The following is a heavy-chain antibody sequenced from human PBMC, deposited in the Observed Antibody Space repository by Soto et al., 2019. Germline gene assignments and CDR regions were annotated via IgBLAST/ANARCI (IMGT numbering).Heavy chain of an antibody. CDR1: GYSFTSYW. CDR2: IDPSDSYT. Sequence: GESLKISCKGSGYSFTSYWISWVRQMPGKGLEWMGRIDPSDSYTNYSPSFQGHVTISADKSISTAYLQWSSLKASDTAMYYCARHGAVAGYYYYGMDVWGQGTTVTVSS. V-gene: IGHV5-10-1*01. J-gene: IGHJ6*02. CDR3: ARHGAVAGYYYYGMDV. D-gene: IGHD6-13*01.